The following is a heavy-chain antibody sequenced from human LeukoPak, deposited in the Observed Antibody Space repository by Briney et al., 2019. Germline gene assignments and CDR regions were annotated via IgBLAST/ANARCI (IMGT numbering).Heavy chain of an antibody. CDR1: GYTFTGYY. Sequence: ASVKVSCKASGYTFTGYYMHWVRQAPGQGLEWMGWINPNSGGTNYAQKLQGRVTMTTDTSTSTAYMELRSLRSDDTAVYYCARDPRQQLVRYYYGMDVWGQGTTVTVSS. J-gene: IGHJ6*02. V-gene: IGHV1-2*02. D-gene: IGHD6-13*01. CDR2: INPNSGGT. CDR3: ARDPRQQLVRYYYGMDV.